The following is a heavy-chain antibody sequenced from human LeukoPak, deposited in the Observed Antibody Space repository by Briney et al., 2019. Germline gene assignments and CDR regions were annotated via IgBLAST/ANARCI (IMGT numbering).Heavy chain of an antibody. J-gene: IGHJ4*02. Sequence: PSETLSLTCTVSGGSVTDYYWSWIRQSPGRGLEWIGYIYYTGTSYNPSLKSRVTISADTSKNQFSLKLISVTAADTAVYYCASRKLGNDYWGQGTLVTVSS. D-gene: IGHD7-27*01. CDR2: IYYTGT. V-gene: IGHV4-59*02. CDR1: GGSVTDYY. CDR3: ASRKLGNDY.